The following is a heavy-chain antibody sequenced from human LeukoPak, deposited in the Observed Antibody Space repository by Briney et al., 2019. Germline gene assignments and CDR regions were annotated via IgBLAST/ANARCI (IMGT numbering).Heavy chain of an antibody. CDR3: ARVSAYCGGDCYSGKYFHH. CDR1: GYTFTGYY. D-gene: IGHD2-21*02. V-gene: IGHV1-2*02. CDR2: INPNSGGT. J-gene: IGHJ1*01. Sequence: ASVKVSCKASGYTFTGYYMHWVRQAPGQGLEWMGWINPNSGGTNYAQKFQGRVTMTRDTSISTAYMELSRLRSDDTAVYYCARVSAYCGGDCYSGKYFHHWGQGTLVTVSS.